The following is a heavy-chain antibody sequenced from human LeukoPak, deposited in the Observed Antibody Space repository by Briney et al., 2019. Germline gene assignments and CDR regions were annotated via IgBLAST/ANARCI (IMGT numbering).Heavy chain of an antibody. CDR1: GFTFSSYA. CDR2: ISGSGGST. V-gene: IGHV3-23*01. Sequence: GGSLRLSCAASGFTFSSYAMSWARQAPGKGLEWVSAISGSGGSTYYADSVKGRFTISRDNSKNTLYLQMNSLRAEDTAVYYCAKVSLYYYYGMDVWGQETTVTVSS. J-gene: IGHJ6*02. CDR3: AKVSLYYYYGMDV.